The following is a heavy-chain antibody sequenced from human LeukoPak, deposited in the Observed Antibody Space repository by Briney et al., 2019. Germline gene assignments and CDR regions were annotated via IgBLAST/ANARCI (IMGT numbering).Heavy chain of an antibody. CDR3: ARGNGRYFDPIYYYYGMDV. V-gene: IGHV4-61*02. Sequence: SETLSLTCTVSGGSVTSRNFYWSWIRQSAGKGLEWLGRVYIAGDTHYNPSLKSRLTISLDTSRNQFSLTLTSVTAADTAVYYCARGNGRYFDPIYYYYGMDVWGQGTTVTVSS. CDR1: GGSVTSRNFY. J-gene: IGHJ6*02. CDR2: VYIAGDT. D-gene: IGHD3-9*01.